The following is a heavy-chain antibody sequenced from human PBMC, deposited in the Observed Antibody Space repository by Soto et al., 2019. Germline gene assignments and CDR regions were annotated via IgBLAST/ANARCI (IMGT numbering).Heavy chain of an antibody. J-gene: IGHJ4*02. CDR1: GFTFSDYY. CDR2: ISSSGSTI. D-gene: IGHD6-13*01. V-gene: IGHV3-11*01. Sequence: PGGSVRLSCAASGFTFSDYYMSWIRQAPGKGLEWVSYISSSGSTIYYADSVKGRFTISRDNAKNSLYLQMNSLRAEDTAVYYCARDKLRSIAAAPFDYWGQGTLVTVSS. CDR3: ARDKLRSIAAAPFDY.